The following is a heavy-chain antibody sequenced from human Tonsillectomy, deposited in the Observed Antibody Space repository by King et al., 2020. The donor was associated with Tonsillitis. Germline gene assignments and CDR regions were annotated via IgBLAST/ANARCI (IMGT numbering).Heavy chain of an antibody. CDR1: GFTFSGSA. J-gene: IGHJ4*02. D-gene: IGHD2/OR15-2a*01. CDR3: TSLRYCDTSGCFDY. Sequence: DVQLVESGGGLVQPGGSLKLSCAASGFTFSGSAMHWVRQASGKGLEWVGRIRSKVNNYATSYPASVKGRFTISRDDSKNTAYLQMNSLKTEDTAVYYCTSLRYCDTSGCFDYWGQGTLVTVSS. V-gene: IGHV3-73*02. CDR2: IRSKVNNYAT.